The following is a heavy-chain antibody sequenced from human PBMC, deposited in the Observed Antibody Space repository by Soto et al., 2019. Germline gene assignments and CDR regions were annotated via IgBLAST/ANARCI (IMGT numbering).Heavy chain of an antibody. J-gene: IGHJ4*02. D-gene: IGHD4-17*01. Sequence: QVQLVESGAEEKKPGASVKVSCKTSGYTFTDYAIHWVRQAPGQRLEWMGWINAGNGNTQYSQKFQGRVTITRDTSASPAYMELSSLRSEDTAVYYCARGSTGYFDYWGQGTLVTVSS. V-gene: IGHV1-3*05. CDR3: ARGSTGYFDY. CDR1: GYTFTDYA. CDR2: INAGNGNT.